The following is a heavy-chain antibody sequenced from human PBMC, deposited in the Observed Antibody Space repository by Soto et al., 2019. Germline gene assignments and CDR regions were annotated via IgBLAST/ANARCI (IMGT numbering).Heavy chain of an antibody. CDR2: IYHSGST. J-gene: IGHJ4*02. CDR1: GGSISSSNW. V-gene: IGHV4-4*02. CDR3: AGFDTSGYFDY. D-gene: IGHD3-22*01. Sequence: PSETLSLTCAVSGGSISSSNWWSWVRQPPGKGLEWIGKIYHSGSTNYNPSLKSRVTISVDKSRNQFSLKLSSVTAADTAVYYCAGFDTSGYFDYWGQGTLVTVSS.